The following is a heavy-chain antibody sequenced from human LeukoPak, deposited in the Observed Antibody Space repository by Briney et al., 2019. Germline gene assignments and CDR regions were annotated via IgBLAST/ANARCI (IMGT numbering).Heavy chain of an antibody. D-gene: IGHD2-2*01. CDR1: GYTLTELS. CDR2: FDPEDGET. J-gene: IGHJ3*02. CDR3: ATCSSTSCYRRNAFDI. Sequence: ASVKVSCKVSGYTLTELSMHWVRQAPGKGPEWMGGFDPEDGETIYAQKFQGRVTMTEDTSTDTAYMELSSLRSEDTAVYYCATCSSTSCYRRNAFDIWGQGTMVTVSS. V-gene: IGHV1-24*01.